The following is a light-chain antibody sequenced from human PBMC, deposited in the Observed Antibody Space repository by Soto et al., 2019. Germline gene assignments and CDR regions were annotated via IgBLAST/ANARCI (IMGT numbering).Light chain of an antibody. CDR2: AAS. CDR3: QQYIGYPFT. CDR1: QDINKY. J-gene: IGKJ4*01. Sequence: DIQMTQSPSSLSASVGDRVTITCRASQDINKYLAWFQLKPGKAPKSLIYAASHLHSGVPSKFSGSGSGTDFTLTISSLQPEDFATYYCQQYIGYPFTFGGGTKVQIK. V-gene: IGKV1-16*02.